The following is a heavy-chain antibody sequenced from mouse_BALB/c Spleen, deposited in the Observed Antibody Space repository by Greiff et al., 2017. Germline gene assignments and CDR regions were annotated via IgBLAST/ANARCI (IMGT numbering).Heavy chain of an antibody. CDR1: GFAFSRYW. V-gene: IGHV4-1*02. J-gene: IGHJ3*01. CDR2: INPDSSTI. Sequence: DVKLQESGGGLVQPGGSLKLSCAASGFAFSRYWMSWVRQAPGKGLEWIGEINPDSSTINYTPSLKDKFIISRDNAKNTLYLQMSKVRSEDTALYYCARLRWFAYWGQGTLVTVSA. CDR3: ARLRWFAY.